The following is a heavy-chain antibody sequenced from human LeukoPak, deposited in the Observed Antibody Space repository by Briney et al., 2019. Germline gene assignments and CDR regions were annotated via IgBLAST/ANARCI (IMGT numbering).Heavy chain of an antibody. V-gene: IGHV3-7*02. CDR1: GFTFNIYW. J-gene: IGHJ4*02. CDR3: ARPRVNYYGSGPFDY. CDR2: IKQDGSEK. D-gene: IGHD3-10*01. Sequence: GGSLRLSCAASGFTFNIYWMSWVRQAPGKGLEWVANIKQDGSEKYYVDSVKGRFTISRDNAKNSLNLQMNSLRAEDTAVYYCARPRVNYYGSGPFDYWGQGTLVTVSP.